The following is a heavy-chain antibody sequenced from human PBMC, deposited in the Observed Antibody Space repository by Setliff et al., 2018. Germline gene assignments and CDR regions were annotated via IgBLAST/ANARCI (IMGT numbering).Heavy chain of an antibody. CDR3: ARIVCSSTSCSRFGY. D-gene: IGHD2-2*01. CDR1: GYTFTSYA. J-gene: IGHJ4*02. V-gene: IGHV7-4-1*02. CDR2: INTNTGNP. Sequence: ESSVKVSCKASGYTFTSYAMNWVRQAPGQGLEWMGWINTNTGNPTYAQGFTGRFVFSLDTSVSTAYLQISSLKAEDTAVYYCARIVCSSTSCSRFGYWGQGTLVTVSS.